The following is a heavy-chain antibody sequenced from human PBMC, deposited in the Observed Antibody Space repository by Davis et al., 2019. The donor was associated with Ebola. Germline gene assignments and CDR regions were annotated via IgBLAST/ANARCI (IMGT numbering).Heavy chain of an antibody. Sequence: GESLKISCAASGFTFNSYGMSWVRQAPGKGPEWVSATNRDGGTTFYADSVKGRFTISRDNSKNTLYLQMNSLTAEDTAVYYCAKRGVEAPSSGRYIFDWWGQGILVIVSS. V-gene: IGHV3-23*01. CDR2: TNRDGGTT. J-gene: IGHJ4*02. CDR1: GFTFNSYG. D-gene: IGHD3-10*01. CDR3: AKRGVEAPSSGRYIFDW.